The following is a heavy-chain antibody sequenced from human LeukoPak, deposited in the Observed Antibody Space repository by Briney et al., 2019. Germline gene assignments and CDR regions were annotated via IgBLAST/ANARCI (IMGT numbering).Heavy chain of an antibody. J-gene: IGHJ4*02. CDR1: GGSISSYY. CDR2: IYYSGST. V-gene: IGHV4-59*08. Sequence: SETLSLTCTVSGGSISSYYWSWIRQPPGKGLEWIGYIYYSGSTNYNPSLKSRVTISVDTSKNQFSLKLSSVTAADTAVYYCARLDRTAERYGSGSCYFDYWGQGTLVTDSS. D-gene: IGHD3-10*01. CDR3: ARLDRTAERYGSGSCYFDY.